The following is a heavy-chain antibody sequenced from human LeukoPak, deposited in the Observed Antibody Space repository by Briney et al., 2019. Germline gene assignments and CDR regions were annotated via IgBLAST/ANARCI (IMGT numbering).Heavy chain of an antibody. J-gene: IGHJ5*02. CDR3: AREVDTAMLVNWFDP. CDR1: GYTFTGYY. Sequence: SVKVSCKASGYTFTGYYMHWVRQAPGQGLEWMGGIIPIFGTANYAQKFQGRVTITADKSTSTAYMELSSLRSEDTAVYYCAREVDTAMLVNWFDPWGQGTLVTVSS. V-gene: IGHV1-69*06. CDR2: IIPIFGTA. D-gene: IGHD5-18*01.